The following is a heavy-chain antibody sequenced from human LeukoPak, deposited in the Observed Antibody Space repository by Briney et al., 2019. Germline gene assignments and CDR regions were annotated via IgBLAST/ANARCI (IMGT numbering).Heavy chain of an antibody. V-gene: IGHV1-69*05. Sequence: ASVKVSCKASGGTFSSYAISWVRQAPGQGPEWMGGIIPIFGTANYAQKFQGRVTITTDESTSTAYMELSSLRSEDTAVYYCARSWGYCSGGSCHFDYWGQGTLVTVSS. CDR1: GGTFSSYA. CDR2: IIPIFGTA. CDR3: ARSWGYCSGGSCHFDY. J-gene: IGHJ4*02. D-gene: IGHD2-15*01.